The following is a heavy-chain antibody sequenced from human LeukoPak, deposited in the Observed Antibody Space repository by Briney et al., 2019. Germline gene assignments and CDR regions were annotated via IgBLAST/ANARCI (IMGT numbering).Heavy chain of an antibody. Sequence: GGSLRLSCAASEFSVGSNYMTWVRQAPGKGLEWVSLIYSGGSTYYADSVKGRFTISRGNSKNTLYLQMNSLRAEDTAVYYCARNLWFGESSDAFDMWGQGTMVTVSS. CDR1: EFSVGSNY. D-gene: IGHD3-10*01. V-gene: IGHV3-66*01. CDR3: ARNLWFGESSDAFDM. J-gene: IGHJ3*02. CDR2: IYSGGST.